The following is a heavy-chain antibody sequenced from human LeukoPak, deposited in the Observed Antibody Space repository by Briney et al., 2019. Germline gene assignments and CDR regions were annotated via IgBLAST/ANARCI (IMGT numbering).Heavy chain of an antibody. Sequence: GGSLRLSCSASGYTFSCYDMTWVRQAPGKGLEWVSSISGLSSHIYYGDSVKGRFSISRDNAKNSLYLQMNSLGAEDTAVYYCGRAFPPLRTSSAGDLWGQGTLVTVSS. J-gene: IGHJ4*02. D-gene: IGHD3-16*01. CDR1: GYTFSCYD. CDR2: ISGLSSHI. V-gene: IGHV3-21*01. CDR3: GRAFPPLRTSSAGDL.